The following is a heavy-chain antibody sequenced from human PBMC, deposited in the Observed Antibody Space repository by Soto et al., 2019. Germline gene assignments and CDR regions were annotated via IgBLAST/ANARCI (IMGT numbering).Heavy chain of an antibody. V-gene: IGHV4-61*01. J-gene: IGHJ4*02. CDR3: ARGATETQEDY. CDR1: GVSVSSGSFY. Sequence: QVQLQESGPGLVKPSETLSLTCTVSGVSVSSGSFYWAWIRQPPGKGLEWIGFGSYSGTTNYKPTLKRLVTISVDTSRSQISLKVSSLTAADTAVYYCARGATETQEDYWGQGTLVTVSS. CDR2: GSYSGTT.